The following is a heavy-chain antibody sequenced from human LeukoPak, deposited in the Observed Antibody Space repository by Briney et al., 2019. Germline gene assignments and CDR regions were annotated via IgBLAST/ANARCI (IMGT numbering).Heavy chain of an antibody. V-gene: IGHV2-70*11. D-gene: IGHD3-10*01. J-gene: IGHJ6*03. Sequence: SGPALVKPTQTLTLTCTFSGFSLSTSGMCVSWIRQPPGKALEWLARIGWDDDKYYSTSLKTRLTISKDTSKNQVVLTMTNMDPVDTATYYCAHEPGYYYYMDVWGKGTTVTVSS. CDR3: AHEPGYYYYMDV. CDR1: GFSLSTSGMC. CDR2: IGWDDDK.